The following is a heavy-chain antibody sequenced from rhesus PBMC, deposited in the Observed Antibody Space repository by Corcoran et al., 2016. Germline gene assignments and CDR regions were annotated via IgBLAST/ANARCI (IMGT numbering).Heavy chain of an antibody. D-gene: IGHD3-34*01. CDR2: IYANSVTT. V-gene: IGHV4S9*01. CDR1: GGSMSESSF. J-gene: IGHJ5-1*01. CDR3: ASPFERGRFEV. Sequence: QVRLQESGPGLVKSSETLSLTCTVSGGSMSESSFGNWIRQPPGKGLEWIGNIYANSVTTYNPSLKSRVTISKDTSNNQFFLKVTSVTAADTAVYYCASPFERGRFEVWGAGILVTVSS.